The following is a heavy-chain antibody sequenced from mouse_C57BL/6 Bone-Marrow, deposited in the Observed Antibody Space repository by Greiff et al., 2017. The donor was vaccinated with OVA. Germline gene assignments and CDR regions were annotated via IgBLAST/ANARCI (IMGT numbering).Heavy chain of an antibody. D-gene: IGHD1-1*01. CDR1: GYTFTDHT. V-gene: IGHV1-78*01. J-gene: IGHJ2*01. CDR3: AREEIYYYVYFDD. CDR2: IYPRDGST. Sequence: GQLQESDAELVKPGASVKISCKVSGYTFTDHTIHWMKQRPEQGLEWIGYIYPRDGSTKYNEKFKGKATLTADKSSSTAYMQLNSLTSEDSAVYFCAREEIYYYVYFDDWGQGTTLTVSS.